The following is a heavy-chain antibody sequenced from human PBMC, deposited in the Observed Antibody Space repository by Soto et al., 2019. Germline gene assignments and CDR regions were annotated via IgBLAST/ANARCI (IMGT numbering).Heavy chain of an antibody. Sequence: SVKVSCKASGGTFSSYAISWVRQAPGQGLEWMGGIIPIFGTANYAQKLQGRVTITADESTSTAYMELSSLRSEDTAVYYCARGLVPSVNLPNYYCYGMDVWGQGTTVTVSS. CDR1: GGTFSSYA. D-gene: IGHD2-2*01. J-gene: IGHJ6*02. CDR2: IIPIFGTA. CDR3: ARGLVPSVNLPNYYCYGMDV. V-gene: IGHV1-69*13.